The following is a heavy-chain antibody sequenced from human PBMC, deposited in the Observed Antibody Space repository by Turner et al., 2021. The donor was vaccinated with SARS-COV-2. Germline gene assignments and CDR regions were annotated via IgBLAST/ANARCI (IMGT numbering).Heavy chain of an antibody. Sequence: QVQLVQSGAEVKNPGASVKVSCKVSGYTLTELSMHWVRQAPGKGLEWMGGFDPEDGETISAQKFQGRVTMTGDTSTDTAYMELSSLRSEDTAVYYCATDDILTGYYTSFDYWGQGTLVTVSS. CDR1: GYTLTELS. J-gene: IGHJ4*02. CDR3: ATDDILTGYYTSFDY. CDR2: FDPEDGET. D-gene: IGHD3-9*01. V-gene: IGHV1-24*01.